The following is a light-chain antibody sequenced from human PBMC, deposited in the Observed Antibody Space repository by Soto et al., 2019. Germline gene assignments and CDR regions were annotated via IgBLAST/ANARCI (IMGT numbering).Light chain of an antibody. CDR1: QSISLS. Sequence: EIVLTQSPATLSLSPGERATLSCRASQSISLSLAWYQHKPGQAPRLLIYDASKRATGIPPRFSGSGSGTDFTLTISSLEPEDSAVYYCQQRHMWPITFGQGTRLEIK. J-gene: IGKJ5*01. CDR3: QQRHMWPIT. CDR2: DAS. V-gene: IGKV3-11*01.